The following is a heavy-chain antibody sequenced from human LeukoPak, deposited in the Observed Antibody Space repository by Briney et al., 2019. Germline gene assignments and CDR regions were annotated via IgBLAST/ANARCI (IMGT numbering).Heavy chain of an antibody. CDR1: GGSFRGYY. Sequence: SETLSLTCAVYGGSFRGYYWSWIRQPPGKGLEWIGEINHSGSTNYNPSLNSRVTISGDTSKNQFSLKLSSVTAADTAVYFCARVGYSYVINDWSRTGLGAYPTKYYYHMDVWGKGTTVTVSS. J-gene: IGHJ6*03. D-gene: IGHD5-18*01. CDR2: INHSGST. V-gene: IGHV4-34*01. CDR3: ARVGYSYVINDWSRTGLGAYPTKYYYHMDV.